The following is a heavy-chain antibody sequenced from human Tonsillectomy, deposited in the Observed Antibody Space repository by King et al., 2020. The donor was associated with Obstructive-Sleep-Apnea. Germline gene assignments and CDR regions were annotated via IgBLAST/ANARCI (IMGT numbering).Heavy chain of an antibody. Sequence: QLVQSGGGVVQPGGSLRLSCAASGFTFSNYGLYWVRRAPGKGLEWVASISSDGSNTYHKNSVRGRFTVSRDDSKNTLYLQMNSLRAEDTSVYYCAREASIRPKYGGHGDFWGRGTLVTVSS. D-gene: IGHD4-23*01. J-gene: IGHJ4*01. V-gene: IGHV3-30-3*01. CDR2: ISSDGSNT. CDR3: AREASIRPKYGGHGDF. CDR1: GFTFSNYG.